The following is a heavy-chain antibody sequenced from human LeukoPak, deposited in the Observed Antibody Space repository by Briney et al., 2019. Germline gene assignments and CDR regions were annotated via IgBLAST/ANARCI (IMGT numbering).Heavy chain of an antibody. CDR1: GYTFTSYD. Sequence: ASVKVSCKASGYTFTSYDINWVRQATGQGLEWMGWMNPNSGNTGYAQKFQGRVTITRNTSISTAYMELSSLRSEDTAVYYCARDGMGSSWYRNYYYYYYMDVWGEGTTVTVSS. D-gene: IGHD6-13*01. V-gene: IGHV1-8*03. CDR2: MNPNSGNT. CDR3: ARDGMGSSWYRNYYYYYYMDV. J-gene: IGHJ6*03.